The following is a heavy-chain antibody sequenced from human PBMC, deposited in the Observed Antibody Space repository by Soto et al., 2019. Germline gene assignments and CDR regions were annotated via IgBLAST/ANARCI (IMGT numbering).Heavy chain of an antibody. D-gene: IGHD5-12*01. J-gene: IGHJ4*02. CDR3: ATDSSGYRGYPAY. Sequence: GGSLRLSCAASGFTFSNYGIHWVRQAPGKGLEWVAVISDDGSNTYYADSVKGRFTISRDNSKNTLYLQMNSLRAEDTAFYYCATDSSGYRGYPAYWGRGNLVTVSS. CDR2: ISDDGSNT. V-gene: IGHV3-30*03. CDR1: GFTFSNYG.